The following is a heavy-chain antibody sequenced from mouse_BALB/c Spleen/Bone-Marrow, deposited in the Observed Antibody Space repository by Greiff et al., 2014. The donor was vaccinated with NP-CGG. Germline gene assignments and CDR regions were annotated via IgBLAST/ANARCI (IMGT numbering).Heavy chain of an antibody. J-gene: IGHJ3*01. Sequence: QVQLQQPGAELARPGASVKMSCKASGYTFTSYTMRWVKQRPGQGLEWIGYINPSSGYTNYSQKFKDKATLTADKSSSTAYMQLSSLTSEDSAVYYCALANWDIGGPFAYWGQGTLVTVSA. CDR2: INPSSGYT. CDR3: ALANWDIGGPFAY. D-gene: IGHD4-1*01. CDR1: GYTFTSYT. V-gene: IGHV1-4*01.